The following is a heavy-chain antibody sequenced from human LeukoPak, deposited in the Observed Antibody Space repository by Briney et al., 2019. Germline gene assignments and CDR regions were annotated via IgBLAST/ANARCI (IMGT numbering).Heavy chain of an antibody. Sequence: PGGSRRLSCAASGFTFSRYSMNWVRQAPGKGPQWVSYISSSSSAIYYADSVRGRFTISRDNAKNSLYLQMNSLRDEDTAVYYCARDGEMATNPYYFDYWGQGTLVTVSS. D-gene: IGHD5-24*01. CDR2: ISSSSSAI. V-gene: IGHV3-48*02. CDR3: ARDGEMATNPYYFDY. J-gene: IGHJ4*02. CDR1: GFTFSRYS.